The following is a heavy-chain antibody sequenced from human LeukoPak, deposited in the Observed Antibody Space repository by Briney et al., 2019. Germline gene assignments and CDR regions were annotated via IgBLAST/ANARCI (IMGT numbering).Heavy chain of an antibody. CDR2: IYSGGST. J-gene: IGHJ4*02. V-gene: IGHV3-53*01. D-gene: IGHD6-13*01. CDR1: GFTVSSNY. Sequence: GGSLRLSCAASGFTVSSNYMSWVRQAPGQVLEWVSVIYSGGSTYYADSVKGRFTISRDNSKNTLYLQMNSLRAEDTAVYYCARNGYSSSWYRNWGQGTLVTVSS. CDR3: ARNGYSSSWYRN.